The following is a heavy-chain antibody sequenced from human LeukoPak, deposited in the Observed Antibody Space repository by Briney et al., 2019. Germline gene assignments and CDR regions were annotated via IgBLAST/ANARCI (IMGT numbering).Heavy chain of an antibody. V-gene: IGHV4-39*07. Sequence: SETLSLTCTVSGGSISSSSYYWGWIRQPPGKGLEWIGEINHSGSTNYNPSLKSRVTISVDTSKNQFSLKLSSVTAADTAVYYCARGDYDILPWGQGTLVTVSS. CDR3: ARGDYDILP. CDR1: GGSISSSSYY. CDR2: INHSGST. D-gene: IGHD3-9*01. J-gene: IGHJ5*02.